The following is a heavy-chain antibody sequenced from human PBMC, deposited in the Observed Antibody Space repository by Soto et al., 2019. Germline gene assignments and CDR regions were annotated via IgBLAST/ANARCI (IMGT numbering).Heavy chain of an antibody. J-gene: IGHJ6*02. CDR2: INPSGGST. CDR1: GYTFTSCY. D-gene: IGHD3-10*01. Sequence: QVQLVQSGAEVKKPGASVKVSCKASGYTFTSCYMHWVRQAPGQGVEWMGIINPSGGSTSYAQKFQGRVPMTRDTSTSTVYMELSSLRSEDTAVYYCAREGFGGVVPPNYGMDVWGQGTTVTVSS. V-gene: IGHV1-46*01. CDR3: AREGFGGVVPPNYGMDV.